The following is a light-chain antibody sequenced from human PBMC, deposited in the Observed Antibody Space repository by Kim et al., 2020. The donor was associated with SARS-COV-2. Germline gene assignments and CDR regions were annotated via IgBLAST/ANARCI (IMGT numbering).Light chain of an antibody. CDR3: QSYDSSNRGV. V-gene: IGLV6-57*03. J-gene: IGLJ3*02. CDR1: SGSIASNY. CDR2: EDN. Sequence: NFMLTQPHSVSESPGKTVTISCTRSSSSGSIASNYVQWYQQRPGSAPTTVIYEDNQRPSGVPDRFSGSIDSSSNSASLTISGLKTEDEADYYCQSYDSSNRGVFGGGTKVTVL.